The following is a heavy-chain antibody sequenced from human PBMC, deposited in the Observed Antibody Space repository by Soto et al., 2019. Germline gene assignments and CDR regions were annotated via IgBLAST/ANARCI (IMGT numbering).Heavy chain of an antibody. D-gene: IGHD3-22*01. CDR2: IYYSGST. Sequence: PSETLSLTCTVSGGSISSGGYYWSWIRQPPGKGLEWIGYIYYSGSTYYNPSLKSRVTISVETSKNQFSLKLSSVTAADTAVYYCARDYYYDSIPYRTPDAFDIWGQGTMVTVSS. V-gene: IGHV4-30-4*08. CDR1: GGSISSGGYY. CDR3: ARDYYYDSIPYRTPDAFDI. J-gene: IGHJ3*02.